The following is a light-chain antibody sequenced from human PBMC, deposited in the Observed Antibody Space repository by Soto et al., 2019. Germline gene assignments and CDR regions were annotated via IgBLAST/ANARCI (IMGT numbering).Light chain of an antibody. J-gene: IGKJ2*01. Sequence: DIVMTQTPLSSPVTLGQPASISCRSSQSLVYSDGNTYLSWLHQRPGQPPRLLIYNMSNRLSGVPDRFRGSGAGTDFTLKISRVEAEDVGVYYCMQATQFPFTFGQGTKLEIK. CDR1: QSLVYSDGNTY. CDR2: NMS. V-gene: IGKV2-24*01. CDR3: MQATQFPFT.